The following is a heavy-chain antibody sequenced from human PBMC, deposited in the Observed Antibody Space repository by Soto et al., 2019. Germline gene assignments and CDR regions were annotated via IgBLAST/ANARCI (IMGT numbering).Heavy chain of an antibody. CDR3: PRVGHINWFDP. Sequence: PSETLSLTCTVSGGSISSGDYYWSWIRQPPGKGLEWIGYIYYSGSAYYNPSLKSRATISVDTSKNQFSLKLSSVTAADTAVYYCPRVGHINWFDPWGQGTLVTVSS. D-gene: IGHD2-21*01. V-gene: IGHV4-30-4*01. CDR2: IYYSGSA. J-gene: IGHJ5*02. CDR1: GGSISSGDYY.